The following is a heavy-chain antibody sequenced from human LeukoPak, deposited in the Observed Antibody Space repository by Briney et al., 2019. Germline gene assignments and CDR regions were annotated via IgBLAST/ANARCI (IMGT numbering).Heavy chain of an antibody. V-gene: IGHV4-38-2*02. D-gene: IGHD1-14*01. CDR2: IYHSGST. Sequence: PSETLSLTCTVSGYSISSGYYWGWIRQPPGKGLEWIGSIYHSGSTYYNPSLKSRVTMSVDTSKNQFSLKLSSVTAADTAVYYCARDGNDAFDIWGQGTMVTVSS. CDR1: GYSISSGYY. CDR3: ARDGNDAFDI. J-gene: IGHJ3*02.